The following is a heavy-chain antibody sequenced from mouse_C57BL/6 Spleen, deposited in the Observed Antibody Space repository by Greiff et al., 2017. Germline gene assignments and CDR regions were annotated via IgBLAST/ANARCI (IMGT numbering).Heavy chain of an antibody. J-gene: IGHJ3*01. V-gene: IGHV1-61*01. CDR1: GYTFTSYW. CDR2: IYPSDSET. D-gene: IGHD2-5*01. CDR3: ARSYSNYAWFAY. Sequence: QVQLQQPGAELVRPGSSVKLSCKASGYTFTSYWMDWVKQRPGQGLEWIGNIYPSDSETHYNQKFKGKATLTVDKSSSTAYMQLSSLTSEDSAVYYCARSYSNYAWFAYWGQGTLVTVSA.